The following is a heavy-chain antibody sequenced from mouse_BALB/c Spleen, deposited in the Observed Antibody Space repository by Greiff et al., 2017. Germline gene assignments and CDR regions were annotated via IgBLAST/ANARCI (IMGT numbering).Heavy chain of an antibody. J-gene: IGHJ2*01. CDR2: ISDGGSYT. CDR1: GFTFSDYY. D-gene: IGHD1-1*01. CDR3: ARHGRSLDY. Sequence: EVQGVESGGGLVKPGGSLKLSCAASGFTFSDYYMYWVRQTPEKRLEWVATISDGGSYTYYPDTVKGRFTISRDNAKNTLYLQMSSLKSEDTAMYYCARHGRSLDYWGQGTTLTVSS. V-gene: IGHV5-4*02.